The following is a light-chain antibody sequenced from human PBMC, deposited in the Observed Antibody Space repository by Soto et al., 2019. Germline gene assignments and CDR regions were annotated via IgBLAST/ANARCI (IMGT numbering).Light chain of an antibody. CDR3: ASWDDSLNGHWV. J-gene: IGLJ3*02. Sequence: QSVLTQAPSSSGTPGQRVTISCSGSNSNIGGNSVSWYHHLPGTAPKLLLFNNSQRPSGVPDRFSGSKSGTSASLASSGLQSEDDADYYCASWDDSLNGHWVFGGGTKVTVL. CDR2: NNS. CDR1: NSNIGGNS. V-gene: IGLV1-44*01.